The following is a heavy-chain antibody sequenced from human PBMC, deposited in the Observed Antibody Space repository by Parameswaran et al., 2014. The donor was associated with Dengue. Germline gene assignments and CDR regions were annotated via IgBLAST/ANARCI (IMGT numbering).Heavy chain of an antibody. D-gene: IGHD3-22*01. CDR2: IYYSGST. J-gene: IGHJ3*02. V-gene: IGHV4-39*07. CDR3: ARGTYYYDSSGYIDAFDI. Sequence: WIRQPPGKGLEWIGSIYYSGSTYYNPSLKSRVTISVDTSKNQFSLKLSSVTAADTAVYYCARGTYYYDSSGYIDAFDIWGQGTMVTVSS.